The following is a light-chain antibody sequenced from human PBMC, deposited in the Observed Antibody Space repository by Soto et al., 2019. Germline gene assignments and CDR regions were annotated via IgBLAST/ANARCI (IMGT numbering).Light chain of an antibody. CDR2: KAS. CDR1: QSISNW. Sequence: DIQMTQSPSTLSASVGDRVTITCRASQSISNWLAWYQQKPGKAPNLLIYKASRLQSGVPSRFSGSGSGTEFTLTIYSLQADDFATYYCQQYYSYSWTFGQGTKVEIK. V-gene: IGKV1-5*03. J-gene: IGKJ1*01. CDR3: QQYYSYSWT.